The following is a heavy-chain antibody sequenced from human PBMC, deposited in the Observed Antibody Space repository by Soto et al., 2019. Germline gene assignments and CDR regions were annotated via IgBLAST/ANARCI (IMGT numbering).Heavy chain of an antibody. CDR3: ARDTGGWYEGYFQH. J-gene: IGHJ1*01. CDR2: ISSSSSYI. Sequence: EVQLVESGGDLVKPGGSLRLSCAASGFTFSSYSMNWVRQAPGKGLEWVSSISSSSSYIYYADSVKGRFTISRDNAKNSLYLQMNSLRAEDTAVYYCARDTGGWYEGYFQHWGQGTLVTVSS. V-gene: IGHV3-21*01. D-gene: IGHD6-19*01. CDR1: GFTFSSYS.